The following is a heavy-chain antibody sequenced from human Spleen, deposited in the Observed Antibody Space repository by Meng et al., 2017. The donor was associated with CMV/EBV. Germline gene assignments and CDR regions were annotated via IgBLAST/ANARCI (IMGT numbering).Heavy chain of an antibody. CDR2: INPNSGGT. V-gene: IGHV1-2*02. J-gene: IGHJ4*02. D-gene: IGHD2-2*01. CDR1: GYTFTGYY. CDR3: ARVEFCTSTRCEIGADY. Sequence: ASVKVSCTASGYTFTGYYIHWVRQAPGQGLEWMGWINPNSGGTNYAQKFQGRVTMTRDTSISTAYMELSRLRSDDTAVYYCARVEFCTSTRCEIGADYWGQGTLVTVSS.